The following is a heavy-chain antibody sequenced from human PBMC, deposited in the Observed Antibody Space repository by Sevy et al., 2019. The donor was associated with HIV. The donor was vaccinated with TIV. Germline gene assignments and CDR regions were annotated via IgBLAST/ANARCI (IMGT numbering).Heavy chain of an antibody. D-gene: IGHD2-2*02. CDR2: TYYSSKWYN. V-gene: IGHV6-1*01. Sequence: SQTLSLTCAISGDSVSSNSAAWNWIRQSPSRGLEWLGRTYYSSKWYNDYAVSVKSRITINPDTSKNHFSLQLNSVTPEDTAVYYCAREGGSYCSSTSCYRGGLFAAVVDYWGQGTLVTVSS. CDR3: AREGGSYCSSTSCYRGGLFAAVVDY. J-gene: IGHJ4*02. CDR1: GDSVSSNSAA.